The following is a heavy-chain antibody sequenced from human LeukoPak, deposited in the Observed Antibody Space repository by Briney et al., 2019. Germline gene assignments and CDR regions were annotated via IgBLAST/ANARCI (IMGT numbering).Heavy chain of an antibody. V-gene: IGHV3-7*01. CDR3: ARIVPAAIVVSWFDP. D-gene: IGHD2-2*02. CDR2: IKRDGSEK. J-gene: IGHJ5*02. Sequence: QSGGSLRLSCAASGFTFSSYWMSWVRQAPGKGLECVANIKRDGSEKYYVDSVKGRFTISRDNAKNSLYLQMNSLRAEDTAVYYCARIVPAAIVVSWFDPWGPGTLVTVSS. CDR1: GFTFSSYW.